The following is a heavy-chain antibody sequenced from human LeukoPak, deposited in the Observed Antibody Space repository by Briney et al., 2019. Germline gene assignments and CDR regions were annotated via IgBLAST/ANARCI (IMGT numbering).Heavy chain of an antibody. CDR3: VRDFRFLEDY. V-gene: IGHV3-9*01. CDR1: GFTFDDYA. Sequence: GGSLRLSCAASGFTFDDYAMHWVRQAPGKGLEWVSGINWSSGRIGYADSVKGRFTISRDNANNSLYLQMNSLRAEDTAVYYCVRDFRFLEDYWGQGTLVTVSS. J-gene: IGHJ4*02. CDR2: INWSSGRI. D-gene: IGHD3-3*01.